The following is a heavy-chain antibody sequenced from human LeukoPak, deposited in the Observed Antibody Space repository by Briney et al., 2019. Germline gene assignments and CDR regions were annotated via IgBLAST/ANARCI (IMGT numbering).Heavy chain of an antibody. CDR2: ISWNSGSI. Sequence: GRSLRLSCAASGFTFDDNGMHRVRQAPGKGLEWVSGISWNSGSIGYADSGKGRFTISRDNAKNSLYLQMNSLRAEDTSLYNCAKDNGRYYRSSEFDYWGQGTLVAGSS. J-gene: IGHJ4*02. CDR1: GFTFDDNG. V-gene: IGHV3-9*01. CDR3: AKDNGRYYRSSEFDY. D-gene: IGHD3-22*01.